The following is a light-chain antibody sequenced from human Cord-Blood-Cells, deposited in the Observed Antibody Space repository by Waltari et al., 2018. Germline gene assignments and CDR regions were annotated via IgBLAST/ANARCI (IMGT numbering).Light chain of an antibody. Sequence: DIQMTQSPSSLSASVGDRVTITCQASQDISNYLNWYQQKPGKAPKLLIYDASNLETGVPSRFSGSGSGTDFTFTNSSLQPEDIATYYCQQYDNLPITFGQWTRLAIK. CDR1: QDISNY. J-gene: IGKJ5*01. CDR3: QQYDNLPIT. CDR2: DAS. V-gene: IGKV1-33*01.